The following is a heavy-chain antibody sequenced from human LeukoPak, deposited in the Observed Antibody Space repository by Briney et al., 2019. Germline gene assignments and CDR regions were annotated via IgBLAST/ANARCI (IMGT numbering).Heavy chain of an antibody. CDR1: GFTFSSYG. D-gene: IGHD6-13*01. V-gene: IGHV3-30*18. J-gene: IGHJ1*01. CDR3: AKDGSSSWYGEYFQH. Sequence: GGSLRLSCAASGFTFSSYGMHWVRQAPGKGLEWVAVISYDGSNKYYADSVKGRFTISRDNSKNTLYLQMNSLRAEDTAVYYCAKDGSSSWYGEYFQHWGQGTLVTVSS. CDR2: ISYDGSNK.